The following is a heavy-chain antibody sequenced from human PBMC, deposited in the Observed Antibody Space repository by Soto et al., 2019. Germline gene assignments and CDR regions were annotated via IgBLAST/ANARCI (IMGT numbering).Heavy chain of an antibody. CDR1: GYTFTGYY. J-gene: IGHJ4*02. V-gene: IGHV1-2*02. CDR2: INPNSGGT. Sequence: ASVKVSCKASGYTFTGYYMHWVRQAPGQGLEWMGWINPNSGGTNYAQKFQGRVTMTRDTSISTAYMELSRLRSDDTAVYYCARDFWTNGVCDTHDYWGQGTLVTVSS. D-gene: IGHD2-8*01. CDR3: ARDFWTNGVCDTHDY.